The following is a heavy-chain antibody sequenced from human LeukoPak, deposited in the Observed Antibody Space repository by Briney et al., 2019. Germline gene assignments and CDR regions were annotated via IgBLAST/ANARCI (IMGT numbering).Heavy chain of an antibody. V-gene: IGHV4-4*02. J-gene: IGHJ4*02. CDR3: ARAPRHSIAEAGSSIDY. CDR2: IYHSGST. Sequence: PSETLSLTCAVSGGSISSSNWWSWVRHPPGKGLGWIGEIYHSGSTNYNPSLKSRVTISVAKSKNQFSLKLSSVTAADTAVYYCARAPRHSIAEAGSSIDYWGQGTLVTVSS. D-gene: IGHD6-13*01. CDR1: GGSISSSNW.